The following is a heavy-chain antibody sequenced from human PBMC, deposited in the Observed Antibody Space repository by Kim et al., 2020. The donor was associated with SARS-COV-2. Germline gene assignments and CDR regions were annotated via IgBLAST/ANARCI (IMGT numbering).Heavy chain of an antibody. CDR3: YYFYGLDV. CDR2: GST. Sequence: GSTCYADSVKGRFTISIDNSKNTLYLQMNSLRADDTAVYYCYYFYGLDVWGQGTTVTVSS. J-gene: IGHJ6*02. V-gene: IGHV3-23*01.